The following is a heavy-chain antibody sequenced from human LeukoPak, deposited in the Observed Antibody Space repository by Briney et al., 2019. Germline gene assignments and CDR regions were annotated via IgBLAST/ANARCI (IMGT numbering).Heavy chain of an antibody. CDR3: AKSGGYGLIDY. CDR2: IYSSGST. Sequence: SETLSLTCAVYGGSFSGYYWSWIRQPPGKGLEWIGSIYSSGSTYYNSSLKSRVTISIDTSKNQVSLKMSSVTAADTAVYYCAKSGGYGLIDYWGQGTMVTVSS. V-gene: IGHV4-59*05. J-gene: IGHJ3*01. CDR1: GGSFSGYY. D-gene: IGHD6-25*01.